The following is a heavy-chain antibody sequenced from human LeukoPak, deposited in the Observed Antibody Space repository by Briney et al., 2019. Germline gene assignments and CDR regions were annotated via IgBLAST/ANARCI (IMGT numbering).Heavy chain of an antibody. CDR2: INGDGSSI. CDR1: EFTFSIYW. CDR3: ARSTVTTLGDY. Sequence: GGSLRLSCAVSEFTFSIYWMHWVRQAPGKGLVWVSLINGDGSSITYADSVKGRFTISRDNAKNTLYLQMSSLRAEDTAVYYCARSTVTTLGDYWGQGTLVTVSS. J-gene: IGHJ4*02. D-gene: IGHD4-17*01. V-gene: IGHV3-74*01.